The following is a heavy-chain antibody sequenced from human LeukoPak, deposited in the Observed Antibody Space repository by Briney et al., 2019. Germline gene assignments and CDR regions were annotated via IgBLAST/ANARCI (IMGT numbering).Heavy chain of an antibody. D-gene: IGHD1-1*01. CDR2: IHYSGLT. J-gene: IGHJ4*02. V-gene: IGHV4-59*02. CDR1: GGSVSGYY. Sequence: SETLSLTCTVSGGSVSGYYWNWIRQPPGKGLEWIGFIHYSGLTVYSPSLQSRVTMSVDTSRNQFSLELRSVSAADTALYYCARDPPEDEWNAFDYWGQGTLVTVSS. CDR3: ARDPPEDEWNAFDY.